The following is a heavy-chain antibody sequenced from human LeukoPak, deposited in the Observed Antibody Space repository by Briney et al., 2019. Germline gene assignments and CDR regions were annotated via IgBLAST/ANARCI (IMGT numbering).Heavy chain of an antibody. CDR3: AKSSDYYDSSGYYRFDAFDI. V-gene: IGHV3-7*03. CDR2: IKQDGSEK. J-gene: IGHJ3*02. CDR1: GFTFSSYW. D-gene: IGHD3-22*01. Sequence: GGSLRLSCAASGFTFSSYWMSWVRQAPGKGLEWVANIKQDGSEKYYVDSVKGRFTISRDNAKNSLYLQMNSLRAEDTAVYYCAKSSDYYDSSGYYRFDAFDIWGQGTMVTVSS.